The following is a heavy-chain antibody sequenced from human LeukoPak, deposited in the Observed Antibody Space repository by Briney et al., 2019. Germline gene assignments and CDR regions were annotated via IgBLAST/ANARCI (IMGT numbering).Heavy chain of an antibody. J-gene: IGHJ5*02. V-gene: IGHV3-66*02. CDR1: GFTVRSNY. CDR2: IYSGGST. CDR3: ARSIVATINA. Sequence: GGSLRLSCAASGFTVRSNYMSWVRQAPGKGLEWVSVIYSGGSTYYADSVKGRFTISRDNSKNTLYLQMNSLRAEDTTVYYCARSIVATINAWGQGTLVTVSS. D-gene: IGHD5-12*01.